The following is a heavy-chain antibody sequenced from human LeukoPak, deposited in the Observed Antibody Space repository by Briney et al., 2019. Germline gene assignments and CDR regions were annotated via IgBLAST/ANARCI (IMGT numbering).Heavy chain of an antibody. CDR3: ARRNGTGSYYPYFFDQ. CDR2: ISSSSSYI. Sequence: GGSLRLSCAASGFTFSRHSINWVRQAPGKGLEWVSSISSSSSYIYYADSVKGRFTISRDNAKNSLYLQMNSLRAEDTAVYYCARRNGTGSYYPYFFDQWGQGTLVTVSS. CDR1: GFTFSRHS. D-gene: IGHD3-10*01. J-gene: IGHJ4*02. V-gene: IGHV3-21*01.